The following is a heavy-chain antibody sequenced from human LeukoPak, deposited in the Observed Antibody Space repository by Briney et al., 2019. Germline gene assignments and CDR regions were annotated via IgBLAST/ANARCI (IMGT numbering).Heavy chain of an antibody. D-gene: IGHD3-22*01. J-gene: IGHJ3*02. CDR3: ARVLRYFTMIVAPGAFDI. Sequence: SETLSLTCGVYGGSFSNYYWSCIRQSPGKGLEWIGEINHSGSTNYNPSLKSRVTMSVDTSKNQFSLKLSSVTAADTAVYYCARVLRYFTMIVAPGAFDIWGQGTMVTVSS. CDR2: INHSGST. V-gene: IGHV4-34*01. CDR1: GGSFSNYY.